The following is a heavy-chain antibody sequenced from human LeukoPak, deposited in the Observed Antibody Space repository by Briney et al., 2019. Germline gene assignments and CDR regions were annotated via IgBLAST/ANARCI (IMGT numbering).Heavy chain of an antibody. CDR2: ISNSSSTI. V-gene: IGHV3-48*01. CDR3: ARVIHQWLVPQSSPGLNDY. Sequence: GGSLRLSCAASGFTFSSYNMNWVRQAPRKGLEWVSYISNSSSTIYYADSVKGRFTISRDNAKNSLYLQMNSLRAEDTAVYYCARVIHQWLVPQSSPGLNDYWGQGTLVTVSS. CDR1: GFTFSSYN. D-gene: IGHD6-19*01. J-gene: IGHJ4*02.